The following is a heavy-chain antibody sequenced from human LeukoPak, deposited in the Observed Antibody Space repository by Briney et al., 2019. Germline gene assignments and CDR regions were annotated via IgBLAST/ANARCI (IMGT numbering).Heavy chain of an antibody. Sequence: GGSLRLSCAASGFTFSSYSMNWVRQAPGKGLEWVSAISSSGASKYYADSVKGRFTISRDNSKNTLYLQMNSLRAEDTAVYYCAKLPFNEFLEWLPSDYWGQGTLVTVSS. CDR1: GFTFSSYS. CDR2: ISSSGASK. CDR3: AKLPFNEFLEWLPSDY. D-gene: IGHD3-3*01. V-gene: IGHV3-23*01. J-gene: IGHJ4*02.